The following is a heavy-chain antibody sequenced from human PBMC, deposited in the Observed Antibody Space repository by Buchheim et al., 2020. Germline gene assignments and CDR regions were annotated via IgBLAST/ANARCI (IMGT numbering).Heavy chain of an antibody. Sequence: QVQLLQSGTEVKKPGSSVKVSCKTSGDSFIFNTYAINWVRQAPGQGPEWMGGITPLLGAPKYAPRFQGRLTITADGSTTSVYMELSSLASDDTAIYYCASTHRITGTTFFEFWGQGT. J-gene: IGHJ4*02. CDR1: GDSFIFNTYA. D-gene: IGHD1-20*01. V-gene: IGHV1-69*01. CDR3: ASTHRITGTTFFEF. CDR2: ITPLLGAP.